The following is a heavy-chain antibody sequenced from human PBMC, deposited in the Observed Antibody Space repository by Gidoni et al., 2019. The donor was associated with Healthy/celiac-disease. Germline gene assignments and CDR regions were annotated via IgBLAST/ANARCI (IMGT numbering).Heavy chain of an antibody. Sequence: DVQLVESGGVVVQPGGSLRLSCAASGFTFDDYTMHWVRQAPGKGLEWVSLISWDGGSTYYADSVKGRFTISRDNSKNSLYLQMNSLRTEDTALYYCAKEIAARPVYYYYGMDVWGQGTTVTVSS. V-gene: IGHV3-43*01. CDR2: ISWDGGST. J-gene: IGHJ6*02. CDR3: AKEIAARPVYYYYGMDV. CDR1: GFTFDDYT. D-gene: IGHD6-6*01.